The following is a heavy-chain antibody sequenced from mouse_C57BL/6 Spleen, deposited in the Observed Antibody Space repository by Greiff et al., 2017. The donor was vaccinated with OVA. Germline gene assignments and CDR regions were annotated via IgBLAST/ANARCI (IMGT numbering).Heavy chain of an antibody. D-gene: IGHD2-3*01. Sequence: VQLQESGAELARPGASVKLSCKASGYTFTSYGISWVKQRTGQGLEWIGEIYPRSGNTYYNEKFKGKATLTADKSSSTAYMELRSLTSEDSAVYFCARVDDGYRYFDYWGQGTTLTVSS. J-gene: IGHJ2*01. V-gene: IGHV1-81*01. CDR3: ARVDDGYRYFDY. CDR2: IYPRSGNT. CDR1: GYTFTSYG.